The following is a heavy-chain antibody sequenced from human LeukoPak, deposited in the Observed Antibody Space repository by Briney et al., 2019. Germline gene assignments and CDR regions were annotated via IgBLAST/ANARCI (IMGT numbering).Heavy chain of an antibody. Sequence: PSETLSLTCTVSGGSISSYYWSWIRQPPGKGLEWIGYIYYSGSTNYNPSLKGRVTISIDTSKNQFSLKLSSVTAADTAVYYCASGTMVRGVNRPFDYWGQGTLVTVSS. CDR1: GGSISSYY. J-gene: IGHJ4*02. CDR3: ASGTMVRGVNRPFDY. D-gene: IGHD3-10*01. CDR2: IYYSGST. V-gene: IGHV4-59*01.